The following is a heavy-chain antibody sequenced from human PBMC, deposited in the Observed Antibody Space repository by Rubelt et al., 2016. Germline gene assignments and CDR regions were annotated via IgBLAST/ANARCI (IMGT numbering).Heavy chain of an antibody. CDR1: GGSIRSSGYY. Sequence: QLQLQESGPGLLKPSETLSLICTVSGGSIRSSGYYWGWIRQPPGKGLEWIGSVSYSGSTYYNPSLKSRVTISVDTSKNQFRLKPSSVTAADTAVYYWASREYNWNYGPDYWGQGTLVTVSS. D-gene: IGHD1-7*01. V-gene: IGHV4-39*07. J-gene: IGHJ4*02. CDR3: ASREYNWNYGPDY. CDR2: VSYSGST.